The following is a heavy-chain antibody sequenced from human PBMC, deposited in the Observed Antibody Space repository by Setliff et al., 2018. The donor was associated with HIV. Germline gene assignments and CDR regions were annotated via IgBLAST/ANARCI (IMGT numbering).Heavy chain of an antibody. CDR2: IIPFIDAT. D-gene: IGHD3-16*01. Sequence: GASVKVSCKASGYTFTNYFMHWVRQAPGQGLEWMGTIIPFIDATHYAQSFQGRLTITADESSNTAYMELSSLRLHDTAVYYCAKAAVEMTTIAFGGPPGYWGQGTLVTVSS. V-gene: IGHV1-46*01. CDR3: AKAAVEMTTIAFGGPPGY. J-gene: IGHJ4*02. CDR1: GYTFTNYF.